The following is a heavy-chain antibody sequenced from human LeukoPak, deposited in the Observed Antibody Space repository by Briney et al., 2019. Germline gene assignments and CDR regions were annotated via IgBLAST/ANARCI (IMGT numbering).Heavy chain of an antibody. CDR3: ARGVKHSSSWYKGEVDF. CDR1: GGSFSGYY. Sequence: SETLSLTCAVYGGSFSGYYWSWIRQPPGKGLEWIGEINHSGSTNYNPSLKSRVTISADTSKNQFSLKLSSVTAADTAVYYCARGVKHSSSWYKGEVDFWGQGTLVTVSS. CDR2: INHSGST. V-gene: IGHV4-34*01. J-gene: IGHJ4*02. D-gene: IGHD6-13*01.